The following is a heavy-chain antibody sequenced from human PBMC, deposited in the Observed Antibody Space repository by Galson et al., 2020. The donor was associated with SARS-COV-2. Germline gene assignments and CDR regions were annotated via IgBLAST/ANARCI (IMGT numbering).Heavy chain of an antibody. Sequence: SQTLSLTCTVPGGSIRSASYYSSCTRHPAGKELEWNVRIHSTGSTNYNPSLKSPATTTVNTSKNQFSLRLSSVTAADTAVYYCARSHDSSGNAIDIWGQGTMVTVSS. D-gene: IGHD3-22*01. J-gene: IGHJ3*02. V-gene: IGHV4-61*02. CDR3: ARSHDSSGNAIDI. CDR1: GGSIRSASYY. CDR2: IHSTGST.